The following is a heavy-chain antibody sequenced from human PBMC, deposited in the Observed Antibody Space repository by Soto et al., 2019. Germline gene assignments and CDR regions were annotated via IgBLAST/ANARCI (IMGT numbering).Heavy chain of an antibody. Sequence: QVQLQESGPGLVQPSQTLSLTCTVSGGSISSGGYYWSWIRQHPGTGLEWIGHISYSGSTYYNTSLKRPVTISVDTSTTQFSLIVNSVTAAAPPVSYCARGVLPWCQGTLVTLSS. V-gene: IGHV4-31*01. CDR2: ISYSGST. CDR3: ARGVLP. J-gene: IGHJ5*01. CDR1: GGSISSGGYY.